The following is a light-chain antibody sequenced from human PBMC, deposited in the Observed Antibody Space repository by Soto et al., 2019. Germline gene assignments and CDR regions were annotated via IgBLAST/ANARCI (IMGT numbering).Light chain of an antibody. CDR2: EVS. Sequence: QSALTQPPSASGFAGQAVTISCTGTSSDVGGYNYVSWYQHHPGKAPKLMIYEVSEPPSGVPDRFSGSKSGNTASLTVSGLQAEDEADYYCSSYAGSNNLVFGGGTKLTVL. J-gene: IGLJ2*01. CDR1: SSDVGGYNY. V-gene: IGLV2-8*01. CDR3: SSYAGSNNLV.